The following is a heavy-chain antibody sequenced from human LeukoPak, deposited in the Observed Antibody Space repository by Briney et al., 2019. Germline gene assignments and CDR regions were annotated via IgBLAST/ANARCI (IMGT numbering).Heavy chain of an antibody. V-gene: IGHV4-30-4*01. CDR3: ARARCNTVITPRYWYFDL. Sequence: KPSETLSLTCSVSGGSISSGDHYWSWIRQSPGKGLEWIGYIYYSGSTYYNPSLKSRVSISVDTSKNQFSLKLSSVTAADTAVYYCARARCNTVITPRYWYFDLWGRGTLVAVSS. J-gene: IGHJ2*01. CDR1: GGSISSGDHY. D-gene: IGHD2/OR15-2a*01. CDR2: IYYSGST.